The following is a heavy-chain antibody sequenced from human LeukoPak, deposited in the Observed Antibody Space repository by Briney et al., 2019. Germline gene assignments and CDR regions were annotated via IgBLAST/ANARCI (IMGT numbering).Heavy chain of an antibody. J-gene: IGHJ5*02. CDR2: IYYSGST. V-gene: IGHV4-59*08. CDR3: ARRRVEKATIMEGNWFDP. CDR1: GGPMSSYY. Sequence: PSETLSLTCTVSGGPMSSYYWGWIRQPPGKGLEWIGYIYYSGSTNYNPSLKSRVTISVDTSKNQFSLKLSSVTAADTAVYYCARRRVEKATIMEGNWFDPWGQGTLVTVSS. D-gene: IGHD5-24*01.